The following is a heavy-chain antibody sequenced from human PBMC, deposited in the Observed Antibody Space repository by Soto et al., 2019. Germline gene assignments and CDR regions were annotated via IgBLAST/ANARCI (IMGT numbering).Heavy chain of an antibody. CDR3: ARGLTTLYYFDS. Sequence: QVQLQESGPGLVKSSQTLSLTCSVSGGSISRSVYYWTWLRQHLGKGLEWIGHIYYAGSSYSNPSLMSRLSMSLDTSKNQFSLKLTSVTAADTAVYYCARGLTTLYYFDSWGQGTLVSVSS. V-gene: IGHV4-31*03. D-gene: IGHD1-1*01. CDR1: GGSISRSVYY. J-gene: IGHJ4*02. CDR2: IYYAGSS.